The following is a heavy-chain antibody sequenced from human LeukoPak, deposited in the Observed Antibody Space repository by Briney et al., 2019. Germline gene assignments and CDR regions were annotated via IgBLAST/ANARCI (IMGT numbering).Heavy chain of an antibody. CDR3: ARDIVVVPAAIGAFDI. Sequence: GGSLRLSCAASGFTLGSYWMSWVRQAPGKGLEWVANIKQDGSEKYYVDSVKGRFTISRDDAKNSLYLQMNSLRAEDTAVYYCARDIVVVPAAIGAFDIWGQGTMVTVSS. CDR2: IKQDGSEK. D-gene: IGHD2-2*01. CDR1: GFTLGSYW. V-gene: IGHV3-7*01. J-gene: IGHJ3*02.